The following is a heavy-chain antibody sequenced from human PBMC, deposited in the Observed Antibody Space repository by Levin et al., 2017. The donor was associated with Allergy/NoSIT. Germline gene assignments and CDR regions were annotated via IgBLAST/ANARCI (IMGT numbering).Heavy chain of an antibody. CDR1: GFTFSGYS. J-gene: IGHJ4*02. CDR3: ATKTDFNEFDH. D-gene: IGHD1-1*01. Sequence: GESLKISCTASGFTFSGYSMNWVRQAPGKGLEWVSYISGGSDIKYYADSVKGRFTISRDNARNSLSLQMNSLRDEDTAVYYCATKTDFNEFDHWGQGILVTVSS. CDR2: ISGGSDIK. V-gene: IGHV3-48*02.